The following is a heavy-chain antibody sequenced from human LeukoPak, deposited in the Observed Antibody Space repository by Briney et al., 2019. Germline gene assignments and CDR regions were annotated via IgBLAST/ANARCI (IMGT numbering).Heavy chain of an antibody. CDR1: GASISSHY. J-gene: IGHJ4*02. CDR2: IDNGGSP. D-gene: IGHD4/OR15-4a*01. V-gene: IGHV4-59*11. Sequence: PSETLSLTCTISGASISSHYWSWIRQPPGKELEWIGYIDNGGSPKYSPSLRSRVTISVVTSKNQFSLKLNSVTAADTAVYYCARDLGRVANDYYFDSWGQGTPVTVSS. CDR3: ARDLGRVANDYYFDS.